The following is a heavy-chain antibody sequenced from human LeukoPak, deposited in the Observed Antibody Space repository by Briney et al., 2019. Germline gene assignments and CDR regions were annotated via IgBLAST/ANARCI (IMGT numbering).Heavy chain of an antibody. V-gene: IGHV3-7*01. D-gene: IGHD3-3*01. CDR2: IRQDGGLT. CDR1: ELTFTGYW. Sequence: GGSLRLSCAASELTFTGYWMNWVRQAPGKGLQWVGNIRQDGGLTHYSDSVKGRFTISRDNAKRSLYLQMNSLRAEDTAVYYCAREGTYYDFWSGYYYEDYWGQGTLVTVSS. CDR3: AREGTYYDFWSGYYYEDY. J-gene: IGHJ4*02.